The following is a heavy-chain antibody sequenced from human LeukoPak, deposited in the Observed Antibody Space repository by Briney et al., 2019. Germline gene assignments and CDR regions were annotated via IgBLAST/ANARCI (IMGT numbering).Heavy chain of an antibody. V-gene: IGHV1-2*02. CDR2: INPNSGGT. D-gene: IGHD6-19*01. J-gene: IGHJ4*02. CDR3: ARGTYSSGWYDY. Sequence: ASVKVSCKASGYTFTGYYMDWVRQAPGQGLEWMGWINPNSGGTNYAQKFQGRVTMTRDTSISTAYMELSRLRSDDTAVYYCARGTYSSGWYDYWGQGTLVTVSS. CDR1: GYTFTGYY.